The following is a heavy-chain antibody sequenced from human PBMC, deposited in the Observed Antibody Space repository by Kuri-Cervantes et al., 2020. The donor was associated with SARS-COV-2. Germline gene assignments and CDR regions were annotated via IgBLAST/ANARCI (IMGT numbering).Heavy chain of an antibody. CDR2: IWYDGSNK. J-gene: IGHJ1*01. Sequence: GGSLRLSCAASGFTFSCYAMSWVRKAPGKGLEWVAVIWYDGSNKYYADSVKGRFTISRDNSKNTLYLQMNSLRAEYTAVYYCAKKAEYFQHWGQGTLVTVSS. V-gene: IGHV3-33*06. CDR1: GFTFSCYA. CDR3: AKKAEYFQH.